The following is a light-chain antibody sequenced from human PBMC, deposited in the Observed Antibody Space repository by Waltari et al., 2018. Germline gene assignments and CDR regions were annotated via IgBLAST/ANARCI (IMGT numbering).Light chain of an antibody. V-gene: IGLV2-14*01. Sequence: QSALTQPASVSGSPGQSITISCTGTSGDVGGYNYVYWFQQHPGKVPKLIISDVSNRPSGVSDRFSGSKSGNTASLTISGLQAEDEASYYCASYTNSDSEVFGGGTKVTVL. CDR1: SGDVGGYNY. CDR2: DVS. CDR3: ASYTNSDSEV. J-gene: IGLJ3*02.